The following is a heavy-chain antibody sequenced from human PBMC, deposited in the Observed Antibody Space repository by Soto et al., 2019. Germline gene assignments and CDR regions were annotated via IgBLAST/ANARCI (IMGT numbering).Heavy chain of an antibody. J-gene: IGHJ6*02. D-gene: IGHD2-15*01. CDR1: GFAFSSYS. Sequence: SLRLSCAASGFAFSSYSMNWVRQAPGKGMEWVSSISSSSSYIYYADSVKGRFTISRDNAKNSLYLQMNSLRAEDTAVYYCAREEVSVVVVAATHYYYYGMDVWGQGTTVTVSS. CDR2: ISSSSSYI. V-gene: IGHV3-21*01. CDR3: AREEVSVVVVAATHYYYYGMDV.